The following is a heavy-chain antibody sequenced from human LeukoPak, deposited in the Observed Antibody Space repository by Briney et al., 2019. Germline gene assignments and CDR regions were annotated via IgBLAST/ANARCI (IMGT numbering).Heavy chain of an antibody. CDR3: AIGLGDYYFDN. V-gene: IGHV5-51*01. CDR2: IYPGDPDT. J-gene: IGHJ4*02. CDR1: GYSFTSYW. D-gene: IGHD2-21*02. Sequence: GESLKISCQASGYSFTSYWIGWVRQMPGKGLEWMGVIYPGDPDTRYSPSFQGQVTISADKSISTAFLQWSSLKASDTAMYYCAIGLGDYYFDNWGQGTLVTVSS.